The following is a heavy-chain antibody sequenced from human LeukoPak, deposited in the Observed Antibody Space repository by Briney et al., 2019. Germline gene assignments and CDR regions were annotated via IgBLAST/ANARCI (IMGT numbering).Heavy chain of an antibody. CDR3: ARVWQQLVDY. D-gene: IGHD6-13*01. J-gene: IGHJ4*02. CDR2: IYYSGST. Sequence: PSETLSLTCTVSGGSISSSSYYWGWIRQPPGEGLEWIGSIYYSGSTYYNPSLKRRVTISVATSKNQFSLKLSSVTAADTAVYYCARVWQQLVDYWGQGTLVTVSS. CDR1: GGSISSSSYY. V-gene: IGHV4-39*01.